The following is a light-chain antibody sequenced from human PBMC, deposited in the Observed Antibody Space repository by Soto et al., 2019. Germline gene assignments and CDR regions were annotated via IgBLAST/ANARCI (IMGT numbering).Light chain of an antibody. V-gene: IGLV2-14*03. CDR3: SAYTTSIALYV. Sequence: QSVLTQPASVSGSPGQSITISCTETSSDVAEYKYVSWYQQHPGRAPKLIIYDVSNRPSGVSNRFSGSKSGSTASLTISGLQAEDEDDYYSSAYTTSIALYVFGAGTKVTVL. CDR2: DVS. CDR1: SSDVAEYKY. J-gene: IGLJ1*01.